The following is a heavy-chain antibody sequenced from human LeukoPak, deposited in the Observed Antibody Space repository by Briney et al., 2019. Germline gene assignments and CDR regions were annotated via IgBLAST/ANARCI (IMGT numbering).Heavy chain of an antibody. V-gene: IGHV1-2*02. CDR3: AGKTVTTEVWFDP. Sequence: ASVKVSCKASGYTFTNYYMHWVRQAPGQGLEWMGWINPNSGGTNYAQKFQGRVTMTRDTSISTAYMELSRLRSDDTAVYYCAGKTVTTEVWFDPWGQGTLVTVSS. CDR2: INPNSGGT. J-gene: IGHJ5*02. D-gene: IGHD4-17*01. CDR1: GYTFTNYY.